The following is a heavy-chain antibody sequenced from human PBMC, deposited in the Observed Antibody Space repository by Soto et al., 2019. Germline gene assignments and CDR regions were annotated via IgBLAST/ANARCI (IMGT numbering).Heavy chain of an antibody. Sequence: SLTQSHTCTVFDGYIRSRGYCWSRNRQPPGKGLDWIGYIYYSGSTNYNPSLKSRVTISVDTSKNQFSLKLSSVTAADTAVYYCARAGYYDFWSGYYHLPAPRKNYYCYYGMDVWGQGTTVTVSS. CDR1: DGYIRSRGYC. CDR3: ARAGYYDFWSGYYHLPAPRKNYYCYYGMDV. V-gene: IGHV4-61*08. D-gene: IGHD3-3*01. J-gene: IGHJ6*02. CDR2: IYYSGST.